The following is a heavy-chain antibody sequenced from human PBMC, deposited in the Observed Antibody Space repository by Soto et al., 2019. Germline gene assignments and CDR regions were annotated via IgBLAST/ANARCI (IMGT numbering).Heavy chain of an antibody. CDR3: ARVPRGPAAMQGYYYYGMDV. Sequence: QVQLQESGPGLVKPSETLSLTCTVSGGSISSYYWSWIRQPPGKGLEWIGYIYYSGSTNYNPSLKRRVTLSVDTSKNQFSLKLSAVTAADTAVYYCARVPRGPAAMQGYYYYGMDVWGQGTTVTVSS. D-gene: IGHD2-2*01. J-gene: IGHJ6*02. CDR1: GGSISSYY. CDR2: IYYSGST. V-gene: IGHV4-59*01.